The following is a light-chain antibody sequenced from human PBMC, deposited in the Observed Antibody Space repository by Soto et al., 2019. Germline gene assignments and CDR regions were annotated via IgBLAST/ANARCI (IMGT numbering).Light chain of an antibody. Sequence: QSALTQPASVSGSPGQSITISCTGTSSDVGGYNFVSWYKQHPGKAPKLMIFDVSHRPSGDSNRFSGSKSGNTASLTISGLQAEDEADYYCSSFSSTTTHVVFGGGTKLTVL. CDR2: DVS. CDR3: SSFSSTTTHVV. CDR1: SSDVGGYNF. V-gene: IGLV2-14*03. J-gene: IGLJ2*01.